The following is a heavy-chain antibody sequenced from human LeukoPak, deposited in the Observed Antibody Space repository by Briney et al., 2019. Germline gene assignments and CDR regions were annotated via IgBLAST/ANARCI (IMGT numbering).Heavy chain of an antibody. CDR1: GYTFTSYD. Sequence: ASVKVSCKASGYTFTSYDINWVRQATGQGIEWMGWMNPKSGNTGYAQKFHARVTMTSNTSISTAYMELSSLRSEDTAVYYCARGLYGSGSDDAFDIWGQGTMVTVSS. J-gene: IGHJ3*02. CDR3: ARGLYGSGSDDAFDI. D-gene: IGHD3-10*01. V-gene: IGHV1-8*01. CDR2: MNPKSGNT.